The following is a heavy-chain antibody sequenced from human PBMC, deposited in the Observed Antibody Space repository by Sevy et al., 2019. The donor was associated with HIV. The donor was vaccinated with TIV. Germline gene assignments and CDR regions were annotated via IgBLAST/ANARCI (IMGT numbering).Heavy chain of an antibody. Sequence: ASVKVSGKASGYTFTGYYMHWVRQAPGQGLEWMGWIKPNSGGTNYAQKFQGRVTMTRDTSISTAYMELSRLTSDDTAVYYCAHVLLWFGELDIWGQGTMVTVSS. J-gene: IGHJ3*02. CDR3: AHVLLWFGELDI. CDR1: GYTFTGYY. D-gene: IGHD3-10*01. V-gene: IGHV1-2*02. CDR2: IKPNSGGT.